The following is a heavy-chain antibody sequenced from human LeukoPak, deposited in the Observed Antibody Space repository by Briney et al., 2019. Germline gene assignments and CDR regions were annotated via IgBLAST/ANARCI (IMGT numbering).Heavy chain of an antibody. CDR3: ARGPRITLVRGGQWYYYMDV. J-gene: IGHJ6*03. CDR1: GYTFTSYG. CDR2: ISAYNGNT. Sequence: GASVKVSCKASGYTFTSYGISWVRQAPGQGLEWMGWISAYNGNTNYAQKLQGRVTMTTDTSTSTVYMELSSLRSEDTAVYYCARGPRITLVRGGQWYYYMDVWGKGTTLTISS. D-gene: IGHD3-10*01. V-gene: IGHV1-18*01.